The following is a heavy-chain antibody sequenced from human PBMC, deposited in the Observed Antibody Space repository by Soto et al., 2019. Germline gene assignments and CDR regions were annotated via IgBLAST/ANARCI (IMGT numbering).Heavy chain of an antibody. Sequence: GESLKISCKGSGYSFTSYWIGWVRQMPGKGLELMGIIYPGDSDTRYSPSFQGQVTISADKSISTAYLQWSSLKASDTAMYYCARLSRYYDFWSGQEDYYCYYGMDVWGQGTTVTVSS. CDR3: ARLSRYYDFWSGQEDYYCYYGMDV. CDR1: GYSFTSYW. CDR2: IYPGDSDT. V-gene: IGHV5-51*01. J-gene: IGHJ6*02. D-gene: IGHD3-3*01.